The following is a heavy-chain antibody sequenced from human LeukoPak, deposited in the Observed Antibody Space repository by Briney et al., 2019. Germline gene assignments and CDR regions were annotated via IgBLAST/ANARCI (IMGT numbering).Heavy chain of an antibody. D-gene: IGHD5-12*01. J-gene: IGHJ4*02. Sequence: SETLSLTCAVDGGSFSVHFWTWIRQPPGKGLEWIGAINHSGSTDYNPSLKSRVTISVDTSKNQFSLKVTSVTAADTAVYYCARGKYSGYDFGRDPPDYWGQGTLVTVSS. CDR1: GGSFSVHF. CDR2: INHSGST. CDR3: ARGKYSGYDFGRDPPDY. V-gene: IGHV4-34*01.